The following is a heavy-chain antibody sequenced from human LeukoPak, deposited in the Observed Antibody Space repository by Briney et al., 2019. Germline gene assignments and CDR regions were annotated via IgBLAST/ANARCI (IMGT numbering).Heavy chain of an antibody. V-gene: IGHV3-15*01. CDR3: AIPEYYYGSGSACGY. CDR2: IKSKTDGGTT. J-gene: IGHJ4*02. CDR1: GFTFSNAW. D-gene: IGHD3-10*01. Sequence: GGSLRLSCAASGFTFSNAWMSWVRQAPGKGLEWVGRIKSKTDGGTTDYAAPVKGRFTISRDDSKNTLYLQMNSLKTEDTAVYYCAIPEYYYGSGSACGYWGQGTLVTVSS.